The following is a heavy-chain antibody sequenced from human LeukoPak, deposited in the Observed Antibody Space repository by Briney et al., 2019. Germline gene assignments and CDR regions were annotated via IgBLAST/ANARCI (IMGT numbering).Heavy chain of an antibody. Sequence: SVKVSCKASGGTFSSYAISWVRQAPGQELEWMGRIIPILGMANYAQKFQGRVTITADKSTSTAYMELSSLRSEDTAVYYCAREEDCSSTSCHYMDVWGKGTRSPSP. V-gene: IGHV1-69*04. D-gene: IGHD2-2*01. CDR2: IIPILGMA. CDR3: AREEDCSSTSCHYMDV. CDR1: GGTFSSYA. J-gene: IGHJ6*03.